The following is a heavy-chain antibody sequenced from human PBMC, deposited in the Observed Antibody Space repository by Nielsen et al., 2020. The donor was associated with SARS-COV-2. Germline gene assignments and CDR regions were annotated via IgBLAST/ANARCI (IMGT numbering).Heavy chain of an antibody. J-gene: IGHJ4*02. CDR1: GFSFTTYA. CDR2: ISGTTTYI. CDR3: ARGLQYFEAYYFDY. Sequence: GESLKISCAASGFSFTTYAINWVRQAPGQGLEWVASISGTTTYIYYADSLKGRFTISRDNVNNLLFLQMNSLRAEDTALYYCARGLQYFEAYYFDYWGQGTLVTVSS. D-gene: IGHD3-9*01. V-gene: IGHV3-21*01.